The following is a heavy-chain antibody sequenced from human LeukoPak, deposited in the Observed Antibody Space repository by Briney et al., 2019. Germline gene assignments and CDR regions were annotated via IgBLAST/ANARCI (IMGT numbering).Heavy chain of an antibody. D-gene: IGHD1-14*01. V-gene: IGHV3-21*01. CDR1: GFTFISYS. CDR2: ISTSSSYI. CDR3: ATGPRDY. J-gene: IGHJ4*02. Sequence: PGGSLRLSCAASGFTFISYSMNWVRQAPGKGLEWVSSISTSSSYIYYADSVKGRFTISRDNSKNTLYLQMNSLRAEDTAVYYCATGPRDYWGQGTLVTVSS.